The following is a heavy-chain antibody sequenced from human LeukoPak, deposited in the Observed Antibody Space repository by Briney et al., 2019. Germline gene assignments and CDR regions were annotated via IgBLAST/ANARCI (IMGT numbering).Heavy chain of an antibody. J-gene: IGHJ4*02. CDR1: GFTFSSYA. CDR3: AKAGDIAAAGTISVFFGY. CDR2: ISGSGGST. V-gene: IGHV3-23*01. Sequence: GGSLRLSCAASGFTFSSYAMSWVRQAPGKGLEWVSAISGSGGSTYYADSVKDRFTISRDNSKNTLYLQMNSLRAEDTAVYYCAKAGDIAAAGTISVFFGYWGQGTLVTVSS. D-gene: IGHD6-13*01.